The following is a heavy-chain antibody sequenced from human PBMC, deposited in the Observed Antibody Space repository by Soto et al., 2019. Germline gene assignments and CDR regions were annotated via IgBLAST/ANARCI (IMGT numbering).Heavy chain of an antibody. Sequence: GGSLIDSCSAYGFTFSQYAMHWVRQAPGKGLEFVSAISRDGVSTYYADSVKGRFIISRDNSKNTLYLQMSSLRPEDTAVYYWVKLGPYYYDTSGPLEDLGLGT. CDR3: VKLGPYYYDTSGPLED. CDR1: GFTFSQYA. J-gene: IGHJ4*02. CDR2: ISRDGVST. D-gene: IGHD3-22*01. V-gene: IGHV3-64D*06.